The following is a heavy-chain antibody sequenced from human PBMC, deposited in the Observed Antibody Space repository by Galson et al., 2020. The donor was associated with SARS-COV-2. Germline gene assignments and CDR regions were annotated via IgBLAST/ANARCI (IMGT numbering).Heavy chain of an antibody. Sequence: GESLKISCAASGFTFSSYAMHWVRQAPGKGLEWVAVISYDGSNNYYADSVKGRFTISRDNSKNTLYLQTNSLRAEDTAVYYCARDGSGSYYVPVFWGQGTLVTVSS. V-gene: IGHV3-30-3*01. CDR3: ARDGSGSYYVPVF. CDR2: ISYDGSNN. CDR1: GFTFSSYA. J-gene: IGHJ4*02. D-gene: IGHD1-26*01.